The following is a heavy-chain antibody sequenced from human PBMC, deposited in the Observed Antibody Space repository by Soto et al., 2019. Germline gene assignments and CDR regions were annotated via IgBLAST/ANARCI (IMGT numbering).Heavy chain of an antibody. CDR3: ARVLGYTYGLYYFDY. Sequence: ASVKVSCKASGYTFTSYDINWVRQATGQGLEWMGWMNPNTGNTAYAQKFQGRVTMTRDTSISTAYMELSSLRSEDTAVYYCARVLGYTYGLYYFDYWGQGTLVTLS. J-gene: IGHJ4*02. D-gene: IGHD5-18*01. CDR1: GYTFTSYD. CDR2: MNPNTGNT. V-gene: IGHV1-8*01.